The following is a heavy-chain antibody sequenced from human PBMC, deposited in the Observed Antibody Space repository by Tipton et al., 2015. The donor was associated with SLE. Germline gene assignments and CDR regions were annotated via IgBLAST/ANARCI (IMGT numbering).Heavy chain of an antibody. Sequence: SLRLSCAASGFTFSGYAMHWVRQAPGKGLEWVAVISYDGSNKYYAASVKGRFTISRDSSKNTLYLQMQMNSLRAEDTAVYYCARRGKMGVGRGDYYMDVWGKGTTVTVSS. D-gene: IGHD3-16*01. CDR1: GFTFSGYA. CDR2: ISYDGSNK. CDR3: ARRGKMGVGRGDYYMDV. J-gene: IGHJ6*03. V-gene: IGHV3-30*04.